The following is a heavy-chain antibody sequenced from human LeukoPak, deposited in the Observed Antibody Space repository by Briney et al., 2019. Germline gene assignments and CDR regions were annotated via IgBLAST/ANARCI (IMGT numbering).Heavy chain of an antibody. Sequence: GASVTVSFKSCGYTFTDYYMHWVRQAPGQGLEWMGWINPNSGGTNYAQKFQGRVTMTRYTSISTAYMELSRLRSDDTAVYYCARAAAAHSDVWGKGTTVTVSS. V-gene: IGHV1-2*02. CDR3: ARAAAAHSDV. D-gene: IGHD6-13*01. J-gene: IGHJ6*04. CDR1: GYTFTDYY. CDR2: INPNSGGT.